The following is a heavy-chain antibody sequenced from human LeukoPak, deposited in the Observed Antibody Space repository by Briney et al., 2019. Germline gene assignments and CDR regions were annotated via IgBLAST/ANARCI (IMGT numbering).Heavy chain of an antibody. D-gene: IGHD2-15*01. CDR1: GYTFTGYY. CDR3: ARNLEYCSGGSCSGTMRDY. CDR2: INPNSGGT. J-gene: IGHJ4*02. Sequence: ASVKVSCKASGYTFTGYYMLWVRQAPGQGLEWMGRINPNSGGTNYAQKFQGRVTMTRDTSISTAYMELSRLRSDDTAVYYCARNLEYCSGGSCSGTMRDYWGQGTLVTVSS. V-gene: IGHV1-2*06.